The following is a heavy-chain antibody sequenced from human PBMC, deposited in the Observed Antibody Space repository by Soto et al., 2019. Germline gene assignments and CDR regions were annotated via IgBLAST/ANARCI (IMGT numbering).Heavy chain of an antibody. CDR1: GYSFTSYW. CDR3: ARQMVRGVIITPPDY. D-gene: IGHD3-10*01. Sequence: GESLKISCKGSGYSFTSYWISWVRQMPGKGLEWMGRIDPSDSYTNYSPSFQGHVTILADKSISTAYLQWSSLKASDTAVYYCARQMVRGVIITPPDYWGPGTLVTASP. J-gene: IGHJ4*02. V-gene: IGHV5-10-1*01. CDR2: IDPSDSYT.